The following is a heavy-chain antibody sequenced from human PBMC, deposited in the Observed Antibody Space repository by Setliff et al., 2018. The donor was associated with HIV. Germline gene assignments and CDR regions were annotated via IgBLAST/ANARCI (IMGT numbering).Heavy chain of an antibody. J-gene: IGHJ4*02. CDR3: AKDKAVAEHYYFDY. V-gene: IGHV5-51*01. CDR2: IYPDDSAT. Sequence: PGESLKISCKGFGYSFSDNWIGWVRQMPGKGLEWMGIIYPDDSATRYSPSFQGQVTISADKSTNTAYLRWRSLRASDTALYYCAKDKAVAEHYYFDYWGQGTLVTVSS. CDR1: GYSFSDNW. D-gene: IGHD6-19*01.